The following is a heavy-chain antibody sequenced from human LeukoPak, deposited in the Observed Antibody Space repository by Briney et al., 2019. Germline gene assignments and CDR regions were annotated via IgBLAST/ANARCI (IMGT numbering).Heavy chain of an antibody. CDR1: GGSISSGGYS. D-gene: IGHD3-3*01. V-gene: IGHV4-30-2*01. J-gene: IGHJ4*02. CDR2: IYHSGST. CDR3: ARGLYEGSFDY. Sequence: SETLSLTCAVSGGSISSGGYSWSWLRQPPGKGLEWIGYIYHSGSTYYNPSLKSQVTISVDRSKNQFSLKLSSVTAADTAVYYCARGLYEGSFDYWGQGTLVTVSS.